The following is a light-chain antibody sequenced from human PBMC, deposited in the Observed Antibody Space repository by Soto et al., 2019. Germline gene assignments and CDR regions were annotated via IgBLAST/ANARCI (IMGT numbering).Light chain of an antibody. CDR3: SLYTSSSTVL. CDR2: EVS. CDR1: SSDVGGYNY. J-gene: IGLJ3*02. Sequence: QSALTQPASVSGSPGQSITISCTGSSSDVGGYNYVSWYQQHPDKAPKLMIFEVSNRPSGVSNRFSGSKSGNTASLTISGIQAEDEADYYCSLYTSSSTVLFGGGTKVTVL. V-gene: IGLV2-14*01.